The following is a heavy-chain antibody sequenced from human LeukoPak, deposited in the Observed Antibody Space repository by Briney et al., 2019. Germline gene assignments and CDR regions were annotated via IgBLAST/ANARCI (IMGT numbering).Heavy chain of an antibody. Sequence: GRSLRLSCAASGFTFTNYWMNWVRQAPGKGLEWVASIKQDGSEKYYVDSVKGRLTISRDNAKNSLYLQMNSLRAEDTAVYYCARDGAAPGLYFDSWGQGTLVTVSS. CDR3: ARDGAAPGLYFDS. D-gene: IGHD6-13*01. CDR1: GFTFTNYW. J-gene: IGHJ4*02. CDR2: IKQDGSEK. V-gene: IGHV3-7*01.